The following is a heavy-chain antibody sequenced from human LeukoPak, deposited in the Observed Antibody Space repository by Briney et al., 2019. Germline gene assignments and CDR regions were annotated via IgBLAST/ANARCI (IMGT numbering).Heavy chain of an antibody. CDR1: GDSISSSSYY. CDR2: IYYSGST. D-gene: IGHD3-3*01. J-gene: IGHJ5*02. Sequence: SETLSLTCTVSGDSISSSSYYWGWLRQPPGEGLEWIGSIYYSGSTYYNPSLKSRVTISVDTSKNQFSLKLSSVTAADTAVYYCARDFPPLRFLEWSTLDNWFDPWGQGTLVTVSS. V-gene: IGHV4-39*07. CDR3: ARDFPPLRFLEWSTLDNWFDP.